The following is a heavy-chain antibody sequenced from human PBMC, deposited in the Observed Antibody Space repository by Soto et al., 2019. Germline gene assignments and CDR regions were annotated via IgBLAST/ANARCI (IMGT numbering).Heavy chain of an antibody. D-gene: IGHD4-17*01. Sequence: VQLVESGGGLVQPGGSLRLSCAASGFSFSDYSMTWVRQTPGRGLEWVSTLTPAGTTFYSDSVKGRFTISRDNNRNTLSLQMFNLRAEDTARYYCAKRATTVPTPGNYFDCWGQGTLVTVSS. J-gene: IGHJ4*02. V-gene: IGHV3-23*04. CDR2: LTPAGTT. CDR1: GFSFSDYS. CDR3: AKRATTVPTPGNYFDC.